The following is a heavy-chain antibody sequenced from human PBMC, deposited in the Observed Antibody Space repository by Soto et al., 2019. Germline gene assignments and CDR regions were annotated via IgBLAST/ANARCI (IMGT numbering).Heavy chain of an antibody. D-gene: IGHD2-21*02. CDR3: ASRYRVVTSIHAFDM. J-gene: IGHJ3*02. CDR1: GYAFTTYD. V-gene: IGHV1-8*01. CDR2: LNPNSGDT. Sequence: QVQLVQSGAEVKKPGASVKVSCQASGYAFTTYDIHWVRQASGQGLEWVGRLNPNSGDTVYAQRFRSRVTLTRDTSKNTAYMELSSLRSDDTAVYYCASRYRVVTSIHAFDMWGQGTMVTVSS.